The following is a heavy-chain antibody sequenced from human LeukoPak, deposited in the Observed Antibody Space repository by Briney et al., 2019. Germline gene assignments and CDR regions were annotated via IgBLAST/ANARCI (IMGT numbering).Heavy chain of an antibody. Sequence: GGSLRLSCAASGFTFSSYAMYWVRQSPGKGLEWVAVISYDGSNKYYADSAKGRFTISRDNSKNTLYLQMNSLRAEDTAVYYCARDARTVGITMIVVGFDYWGQGTLVTVSS. CDR2: ISYDGSNK. J-gene: IGHJ4*02. V-gene: IGHV3-30*04. D-gene: IGHD3-22*01. CDR1: GFTFSSYA. CDR3: ARDARTVGITMIVVGFDY.